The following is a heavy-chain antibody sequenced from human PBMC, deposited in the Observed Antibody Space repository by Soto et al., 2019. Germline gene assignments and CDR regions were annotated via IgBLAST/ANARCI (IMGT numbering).Heavy chain of an antibody. Sequence: EASVKVSCKASGGTFSSYTISWVRQAPGQGLEWMGRIIPILGIANYAQKFQGRVTITADKSTSTAYMELRSLRSDDTAVYYCARGRWDSSSWYSPAGGYYGMDVWGQGTTVTVSS. CDR3: ARGRWDSSSWYSPAGGYYGMDV. D-gene: IGHD6-13*01. CDR1: GGTFSSYT. CDR2: IIPILGIA. J-gene: IGHJ6*02. V-gene: IGHV1-69*02.